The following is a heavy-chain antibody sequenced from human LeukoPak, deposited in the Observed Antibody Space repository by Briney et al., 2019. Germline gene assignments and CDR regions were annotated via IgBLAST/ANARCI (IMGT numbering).Heavy chain of an antibody. Sequence: PGGSLRLSCAASGFTFSNYGMCWVRQAPGKGLQWVSVISHSGVNTYYADSVKGRFTISRDSSKNTLFLQMNSLRAEDTAVYYCAKVSSSSCYGWNDYWGQGTLVTVSS. J-gene: IGHJ4*02. CDR3: AKVSSSSCYGWNDY. D-gene: IGHD2-2*01. CDR2: ISHSGVNT. V-gene: IGHV3-23*01. CDR1: GFTFSNYG.